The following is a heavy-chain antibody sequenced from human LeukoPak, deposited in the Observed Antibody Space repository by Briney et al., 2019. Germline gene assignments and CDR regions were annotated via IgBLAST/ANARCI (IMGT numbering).Heavy chain of an antibody. CDR2: INPKTGGT. J-gene: IGHJ4*02. CDR1: GYTFTGYY. D-gene: IGHD2-15*01. CDR3: ARGLYCTGGSCSTF. V-gene: IGHV1-2*02. Sequence: ASVKVSCKASGYTFTGYYIHWVRQAPGQGLEWMGWINPKTGGTNYAQRFQDRVTMTRDTSINTAYMDMSSLRSGDTAVYYCARGLYCTGGSCSTFWGQGSLVTVSS.